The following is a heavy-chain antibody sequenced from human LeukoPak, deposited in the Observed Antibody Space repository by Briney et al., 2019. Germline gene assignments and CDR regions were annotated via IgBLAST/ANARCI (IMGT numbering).Heavy chain of an antibody. D-gene: IGHD3-22*01. J-gene: IGHJ4*02. Sequence: PEGSLRLSCAASGFTFSSYSMNWVRQAPGKGLEWVAVISSDGGAKYYADSVKGRFTISRDNSKKTVYLQMNSLGEDDTAVYYCAKDRDLSDSSTYSVHWGQGTLVTVSS. CDR3: AKDRDLSDSSTYSVH. CDR2: ISSDGGAK. CDR1: GFTFSSYS. V-gene: IGHV3-30*18.